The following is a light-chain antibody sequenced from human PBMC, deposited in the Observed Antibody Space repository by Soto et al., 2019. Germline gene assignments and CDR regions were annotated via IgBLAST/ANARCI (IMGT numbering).Light chain of an antibody. V-gene: IGLV2-8*01. Sequence: QSALTQPPPASGSPGQSVTISCTGTSSDVGGYNYVSWYQQHPGEAPKLMISEVSKRPSGVPDRFSGSKSGNTASLTVSGLQAEDEADYYCSSYAGSNNLGVFGTGTKLTVL. CDR1: SSDVGGYNY. J-gene: IGLJ1*01. CDR2: EVS. CDR3: SSYAGSNNLGV.